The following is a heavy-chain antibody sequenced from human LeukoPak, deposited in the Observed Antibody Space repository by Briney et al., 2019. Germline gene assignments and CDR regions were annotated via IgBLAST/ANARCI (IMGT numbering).Heavy chain of an antibody. CDR1: GSRFTSYG. CDR3: AREPPLDY. CDR2: IYPGDSVT. J-gene: IGHJ4*02. Sequence: RGGSLQISCQASGSRFTSYGIGWARQGPGKGLQWMGIIYPGDSVTSYSPSFQGQVTISAAKSNSTAYLQWSSLKASDTAMYYCAREPPLDYWGQGTLVTVSS. V-gene: IGHV5-51*01.